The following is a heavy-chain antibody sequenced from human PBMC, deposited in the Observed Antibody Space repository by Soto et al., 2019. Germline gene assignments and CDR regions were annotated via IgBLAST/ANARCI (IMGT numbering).Heavy chain of an antibody. J-gene: IGHJ4*02. CDR2: ISGSGGST. V-gene: IGHV3-23*01. D-gene: IGHD2-2*01. Sequence: PGGSLRLSCAASGFTFSSYAMSWVRQAPGKGLEWVSAISGSGGSTYYADSVKGRSTISRDNSKNTLYLQMNSLRAEDTAVYYCAKDLVVVPAAMFDYWGQGTLVTVSS. CDR3: AKDLVVVPAAMFDY. CDR1: GFTFSSYA.